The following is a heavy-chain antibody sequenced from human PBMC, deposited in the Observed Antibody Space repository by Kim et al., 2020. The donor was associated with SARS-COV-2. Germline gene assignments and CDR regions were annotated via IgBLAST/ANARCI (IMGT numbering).Heavy chain of an antibody. J-gene: IGHJ4*02. D-gene: IGHD3-16*01. CDR3: TTDRFN. CDR2: DGGAI. V-gene: IGHV3-15*01. Sequence: DGGAIHYNTPVKGRFTISRDDSENILYLQMDSLRTEDTAVYYCTTDRFNWGQGTLVTVSS.